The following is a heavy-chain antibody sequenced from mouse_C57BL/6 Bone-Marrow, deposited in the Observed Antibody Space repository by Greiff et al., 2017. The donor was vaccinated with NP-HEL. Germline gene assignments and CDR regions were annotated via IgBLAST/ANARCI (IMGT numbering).Heavy chain of an antibody. Sequence: VQLKESGGGLVKPGGSLKLSCAASGFTFSDYGMHWVRQAPEKGLEWVAYISSGSSTIYYADTVKGRFTISRDNAKNTLFLQMTSLRSEDTAMYYCARDYYGSSYEGFAYWGQGTLVTVSA. J-gene: IGHJ3*01. CDR1: GFTFSDYG. CDR3: ARDYYGSSYEGFAY. D-gene: IGHD1-1*01. V-gene: IGHV5-17*01. CDR2: ISSGSSTI.